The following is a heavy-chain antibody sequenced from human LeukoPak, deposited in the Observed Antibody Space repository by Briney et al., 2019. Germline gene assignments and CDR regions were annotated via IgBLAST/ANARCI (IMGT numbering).Heavy chain of an antibody. Sequence: GRSLRLSCAASGFTFSSYAMHWVRQAPGKGLEWVAVISYDGSNKYYADSVKGRFTISRDNSKNTLYLQMNSLRAEDTAVYYCARSGTGGHFDYWGQGTLSPSPQ. V-gene: IGHV3-30*04. D-gene: IGHD7-27*01. CDR2: ISYDGSNK. CDR3: ARSGTGGHFDY. CDR1: GFTFSSYA. J-gene: IGHJ4*02.